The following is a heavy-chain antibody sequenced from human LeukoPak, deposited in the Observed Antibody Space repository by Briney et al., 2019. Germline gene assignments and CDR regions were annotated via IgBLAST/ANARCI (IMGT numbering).Heavy chain of an antibody. V-gene: IGHV1-8*01. CDR1: GYTFTSYD. CDR3: GRGEIAAAGRRSAFDI. CDR2: MNPNSGNT. Sequence: ASVKVSCEASGYTFTSYDINWVRQATGQGLEWMGWMNPNSGNTGYAQKFQGRVTMTRNTSISTAYMELSRLRSDDTAVYYCGRGEIAAAGRRSAFDIWGQGTMVTVSS. D-gene: IGHD6-13*01. J-gene: IGHJ3*02.